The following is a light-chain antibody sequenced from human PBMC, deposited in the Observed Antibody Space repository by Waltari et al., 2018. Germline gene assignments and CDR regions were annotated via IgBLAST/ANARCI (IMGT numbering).Light chain of an antibody. J-gene: IGLJ1*01. CDR2: RNN. CDR1: SNNVGKQG. CDR3: SAWDSNLREYV. V-gene: IGLV10-54*04. Sequence: QAGLTKPPSVSKGLRQPATLTCTGNSNNVGKQGAAGLQQHQGQPPRLLSYRNNNRPSGISERFSASRSGNTASLTITGLQPEDEADYYCSAWDSNLREYVFGTGTKVTVL.